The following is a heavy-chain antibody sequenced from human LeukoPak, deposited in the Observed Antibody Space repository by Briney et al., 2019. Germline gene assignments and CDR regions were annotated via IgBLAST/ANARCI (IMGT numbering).Heavy chain of an antibody. CDR2: IHYSGST. CDR3: VRDRELNY. J-gene: IGHJ4*02. Sequence: SETLSLTCTVSGRSICSYYWSWIRHPPGKELEWIGYIHYSGSTNYNPSLKSRVTMSVDTSKNKFSLKLTSVTAADTAVYYCVRDRELNYWGQGTLVTVSS. CDR1: GRSICSYY. V-gene: IGHV4-59*01. D-gene: IGHD1-7*01.